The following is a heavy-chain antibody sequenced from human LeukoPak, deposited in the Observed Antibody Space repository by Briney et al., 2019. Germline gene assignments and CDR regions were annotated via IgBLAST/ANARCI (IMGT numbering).Heavy chain of an antibody. V-gene: IGHV1-18*04. J-gene: IGHJ6*03. CDR3: ARDGAGIHYMDV. CDR2: ISAYNGNT. CDR1: GYTFTGYY. D-gene: IGHD6-13*01. Sequence: ASVKVSCKASGYTFTGYYMHWVRQAPGQGLEWMGWISAYNGNTNYAQKLQGRVTMTTDTSTSTAYMELRSLRSDDTAVYYCARDGAGIHYMDVWSKGTTVTVSS.